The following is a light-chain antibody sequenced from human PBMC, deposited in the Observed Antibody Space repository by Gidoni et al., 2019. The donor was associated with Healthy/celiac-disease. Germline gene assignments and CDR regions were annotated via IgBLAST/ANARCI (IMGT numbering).Light chain of an antibody. V-gene: IGLV2-11*01. Sequence: QSALTQPRPVSGSPGQSVTISCTGTSRDVGGYNYVSWYQQHPGKAPKLMIYDVSKRPSGVPDRFSGSKSGNTASLTISGLQAEDEADYYCCSYAGSYTRYVFGTGTKVTVL. CDR3: CSYAGSYTRYV. CDR2: DVS. CDR1: SRDVGGYNY. J-gene: IGLJ1*01.